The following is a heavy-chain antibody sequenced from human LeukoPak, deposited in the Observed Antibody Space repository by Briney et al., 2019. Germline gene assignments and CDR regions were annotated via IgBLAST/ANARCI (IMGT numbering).Heavy chain of an antibody. CDR2: INHSGST. V-gene: IGHV4-34*01. CDR3: VASSIAARPYFDY. D-gene: IGHD6-6*01. Sequence: SETLSLTCTVSGGSISGYHWSWIRQPPGKGLEWIGEINHSGSTNYNPSLKSRVTISVDTSKNQFSLKLSSVTAADTAVYYCVASSIAARPYFDYWGQGTLVTVSS. J-gene: IGHJ4*02. CDR1: GGSISGYH.